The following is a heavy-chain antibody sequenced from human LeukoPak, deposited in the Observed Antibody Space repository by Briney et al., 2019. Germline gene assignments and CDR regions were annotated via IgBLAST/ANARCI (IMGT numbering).Heavy chain of an antibody. CDR2: ISGSGGST. Sequence: GESLRLSCAASGFTFSSYAMSWVRQAPGKGLEWVSAISGSGGSTYYADSVKGRFTIPRDNSKNTLYLQMNSLRAEDTAVYYCARDRDYYGTFYYFDYWGQGTLVTVSS. CDR3: ARDRDYYGTFYYFDY. CDR1: GFTFSSYA. D-gene: IGHD3-10*01. V-gene: IGHV3-23*01. J-gene: IGHJ4*02.